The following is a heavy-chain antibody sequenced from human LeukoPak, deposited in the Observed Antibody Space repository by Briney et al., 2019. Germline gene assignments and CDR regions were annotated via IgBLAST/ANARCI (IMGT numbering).Heavy chain of an antibody. CDR3: AKGYDSSGYFDY. Sequence: GGSLRLSCAAPGFTFSSYGMSWVRQAPGKGLEWVSAISGSGGSTYYADSVKGRFTISRDNSKNTLYLQMNSLRAEDTAVYYCAKGYDSSGYFDYWGQGTLVTVSS. CDR2: ISGSGGST. CDR1: GFTFSSYG. J-gene: IGHJ4*02. D-gene: IGHD3-22*01. V-gene: IGHV3-23*01.